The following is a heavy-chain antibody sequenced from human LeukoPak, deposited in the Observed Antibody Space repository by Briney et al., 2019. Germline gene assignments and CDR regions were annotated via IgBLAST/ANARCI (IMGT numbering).Heavy chain of an antibody. J-gene: IGHJ4*02. CDR2: ISSSGSTI. Sequence: GGSLRLSCAVSGXTFSSYDVKWVRQAPGKGLEWVSFISSSGSTINYADSVNGRFTISRDNAKNSLYLQMNSLRAEDTAVYYCVRGLRYTILGGDYFWGQGTLVTVSS. CDR1: GXTFSSYD. D-gene: IGHD3-3*01. CDR3: VRGLRYTILGGDYF. V-gene: IGHV3-48*03.